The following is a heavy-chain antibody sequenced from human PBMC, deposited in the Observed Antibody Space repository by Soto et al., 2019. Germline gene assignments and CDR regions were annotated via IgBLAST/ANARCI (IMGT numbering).Heavy chain of an antibody. CDR1: VFTFSNYE. CDR3: ARGGHSSSWYVGWFDP. Sequence: GGSLGVCCAASVFTFSNYEMNRVRQAPGRGLEWVSNIKSSGSIIYYADSVKGRFTISRDNAKNSLYLQMNSLRGEDTAVYYCARGGHSSSWYVGWFDPWGQGTMVTGSS. J-gene: IGHJ5*02. D-gene: IGHD6-13*01. CDR2: IKSSGSII. V-gene: IGHV3-48*03.